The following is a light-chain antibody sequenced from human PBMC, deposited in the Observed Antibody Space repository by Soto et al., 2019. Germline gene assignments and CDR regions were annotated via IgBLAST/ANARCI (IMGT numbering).Light chain of an antibody. CDR3: SSYAGSITWV. J-gene: IGLJ3*02. CDR1: SSDVGGYNY. Sequence: QSAPTQPPSASGSPGQSATISCTGTSSDVGGYNYVSWYQQYPGKAPKLMIYEVSKRRSGVPDRFSGSKSGDTASLTVSGLQAEDEADYYCSSYAGSITWVFGGGTKLTVL. CDR2: EVS. V-gene: IGLV2-8*01.